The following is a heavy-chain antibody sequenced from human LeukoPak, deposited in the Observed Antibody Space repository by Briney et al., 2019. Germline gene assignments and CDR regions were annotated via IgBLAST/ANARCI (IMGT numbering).Heavy chain of an antibody. Sequence: GESLKISCKGSGYIFSSYWIAWVRQMPGKGLEWVGIIYPGDTDTRYSPSFQGQVTISADKSVSTAYLQWNGLKASDTAIYYCARGYYYESSGYYPGYFQYWGQGTLVTVSS. CDR1: GYIFSSYW. D-gene: IGHD3-22*01. V-gene: IGHV5-51*01. CDR3: ARGYYYESSGYYPGYFQY. CDR2: IYPGDTDT. J-gene: IGHJ1*01.